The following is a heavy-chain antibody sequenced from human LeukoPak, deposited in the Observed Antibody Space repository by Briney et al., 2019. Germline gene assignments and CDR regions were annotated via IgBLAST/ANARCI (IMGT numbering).Heavy chain of an antibody. CDR1: GGSISSYY. D-gene: IGHD5-18*01. CDR3: ARDRRDXTMXXFDY. CDR2: IYYSGST. V-gene: IGHV4-59*01. J-gene: IGHJ4*02. Sequence: SETLSLTCTVSGGSISSYYWSWIRQPPGKGLEWIGYIYYSGSTNYNPSLKSRVTISVDTSKNQFSLKLSSVTAADTAVYYCARDRRDXTMXXFDYWGQGTLVTVSS.